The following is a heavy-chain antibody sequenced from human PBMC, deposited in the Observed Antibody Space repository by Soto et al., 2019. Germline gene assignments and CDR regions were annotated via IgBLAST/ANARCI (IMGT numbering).Heavy chain of an antibody. Sequence: QVQLQESGPGLVKPSETLSLTCTVSGGSVSSGSYYWSWIRQPPGKGLEWIGYIYYSGSTNYNPSLKSRVTISVDTSKNQFSLKLSSVTAADTAVYYCARVDEEDYAVWFDPWGQGTLVTVSS. CDR2: IYYSGST. CDR1: GGSVSSGSYY. J-gene: IGHJ5*02. D-gene: IGHD4-17*01. V-gene: IGHV4-61*01. CDR3: ARVDEEDYAVWFDP.